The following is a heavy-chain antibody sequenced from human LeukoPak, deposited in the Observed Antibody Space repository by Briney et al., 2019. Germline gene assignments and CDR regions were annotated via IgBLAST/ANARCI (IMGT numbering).Heavy chain of an antibody. CDR1: GGSISGYH. V-gene: IGHV4-59*08. Sequence: PSETLSLTCTVSGGSISGYHWSWIRQPPGQGLEWIGFIYYRGTSKYNPSLMSRVAMSVDTSKNQVPLKLSSVTAADTAVYYRARHYCSGGNCYYFDHWGQGTLVTVSS. D-gene: IGHD2-15*01. CDR3: ARHYCSGGNCYYFDH. CDR2: IYYRGTS. J-gene: IGHJ4*02.